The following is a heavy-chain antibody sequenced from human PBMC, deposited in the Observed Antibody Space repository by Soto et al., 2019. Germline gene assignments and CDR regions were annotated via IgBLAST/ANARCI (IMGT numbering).Heavy chain of an antibody. CDR2: MYYSGST. Sequence: SETLPLTWTVSGGSITTFYWSWIRQPPGKGLEWIGYMYYSGSTNYNPSLKSRVTISVDTSKNQFSLKLSSVTAADTAVYYCARDYDSSGYYYQYWGQGTLVTVSS. CDR1: GGSITTFY. D-gene: IGHD3-22*01. V-gene: IGHV4-59*01. CDR3: ARDYDSSGYYYQY. J-gene: IGHJ4*02.